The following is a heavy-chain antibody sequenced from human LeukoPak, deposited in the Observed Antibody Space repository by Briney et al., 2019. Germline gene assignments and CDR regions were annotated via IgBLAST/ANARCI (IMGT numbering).Heavy chain of an antibody. Sequence: GSLRLSCAASGFTFNTYSMSWVRQAPGKGLEWVSIISRTSESIFYADSVKGRFTISRDNAKNSLYLQMNSLRAEDTAVYYCAKGGGDILTGYYMDYYYYYMDVWGKGTTVTISS. V-gene: IGHV3-21*01. D-gene: IGHD3-9*01. CDR2: ISRTSESI. J-gene: IGHJ6*03. CDR3: AKGGGDILTGYYMDYYYYYMDV. CDR1: GFTFNTYS.